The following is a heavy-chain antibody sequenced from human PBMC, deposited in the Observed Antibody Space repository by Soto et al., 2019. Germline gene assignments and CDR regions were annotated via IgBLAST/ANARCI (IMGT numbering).Heavy chain of an antibody. CDR1: GFTFSSYG. CDR2: ISYDGSNK. J-gene: IGHJ6*02. V-gene: IGHV3-30*18. D-gene: IGHD6-6*01. CDR3: AKVPSVPIAARPYYYGMDV. Sequence: QVQLVESGGGVVQPGRSLRLSCAASGFTFSSYGMHWVRQAPGKGLEWVAVISYDGSNKYYADSVKGRFIISRDNSKNTLYLQMNSLRAEDTAVYYCAKVPSVPIAARPYYYGMDVWGQGTTVTVSS.